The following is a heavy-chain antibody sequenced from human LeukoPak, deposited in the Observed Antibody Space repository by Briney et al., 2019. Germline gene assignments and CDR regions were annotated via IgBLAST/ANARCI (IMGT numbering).Heavy chain of an antibody. V-gene: IGHV4-31*03. CDR3: ARGSTGDKSNN. Sequence: SETLSLTCTVSGGSITSSGYYWSWIRQLPGKGLEWIGYIYYSGTTSYNPSLKSRLTISLDTSENQFSLKLSSVTAADTAVYYCARGSTGDKSNNWGQGTLVTVSS. CDR1: GGSITSSGYY. D-gene: IGHD7-27*01. J-gene: IGHJ4*02. CDR2: IYYSGTT.